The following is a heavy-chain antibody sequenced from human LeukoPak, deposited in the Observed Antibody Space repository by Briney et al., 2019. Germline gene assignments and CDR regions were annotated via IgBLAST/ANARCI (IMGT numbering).Heavy chain of an antibody. CDR3: ARELGYCSSTSCYGWFDP. CDR2: ISSSGSTI. J-gene: IGHJ5*02. D-gene: IGHD2-2*01. CDR1: GFTFSDYY. V-gene: IGHV3-11*01. Sequence: GGSLRLSCAASGFTFSDYYMSWIRQAPGKGLEWVSYISSSGSTIYYADSVKGRFTISRDNAKNSLYLQMNSLRAEDTAVYYCARELGYCSSTSCYGWFDPWGQGTLVTVSS.